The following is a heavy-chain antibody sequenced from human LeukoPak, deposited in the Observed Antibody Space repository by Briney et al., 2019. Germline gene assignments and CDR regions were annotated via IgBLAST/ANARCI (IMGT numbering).Heavy chain of an antibody. CDR1: GFTFSSYW. CDR3: ARELHSSVAGTDY. Sequence: PGGSLRLSCAASGFTFSSYWMSWVRQAPGKGLEWVANIKQDGSEKYYVDSVKGRFTISRDNAKNSLYLQMNSLRAEDTAVYYCARELHSSVAGTDYWGQGTLVTVSS. V-gene: IGHV3-7*01. D-gene: IGHD6-19*01. CDR2: IKQDGSEK. J-gene: IGHJ4*02.